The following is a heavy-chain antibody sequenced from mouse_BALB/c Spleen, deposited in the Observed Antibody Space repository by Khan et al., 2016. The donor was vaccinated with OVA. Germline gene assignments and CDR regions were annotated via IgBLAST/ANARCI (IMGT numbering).Heavy chain of an antibody. V-gene: IGHV5-6*01. CDR1: GFTFSSDS. CDR2: ISTGGDYT. CDR3: ASHLTGSFAY. D-gene: IGHD4-1*01. Sequence: EVELVESGGDLVKPGGSLKLSCAASGFTFSSDSMSWVRRTPDRRLVGVATISTGGDYTYYPDNVKGRFIISRDDAKNTLYLQMSSLKSEDTAMXYCASHLTGSFAYWGQGTLVTVSA. J-gene: IGHJ3*01.